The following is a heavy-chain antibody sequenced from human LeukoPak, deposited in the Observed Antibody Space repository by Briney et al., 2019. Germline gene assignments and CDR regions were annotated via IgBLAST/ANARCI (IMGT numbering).Heavy chain of an antibody. CDR3: GKGLYHDYSGIGDY. D-gene: IGHD3-16*01. CDR1: GCTCGSYA. Sequence: GGSLRLSCAASGCTCGSYAMSWVRQAPGKGREWVSAVSASGGNTYYADSVKGRFTISRDNSKNTLYLQVNSLRAEDTAVYYCGKGLYHDYSGIGDYWGQGTLVTVSS. CDR2: VSASGGNT. V-gene: IGHV3-23*01. J-gene: IGHJ4*02.